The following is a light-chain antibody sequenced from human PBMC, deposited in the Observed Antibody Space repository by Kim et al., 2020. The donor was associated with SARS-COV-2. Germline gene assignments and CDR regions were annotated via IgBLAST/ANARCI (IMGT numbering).Light chain of an antibody. V-gene: IGLV3-1*01. J-gene: IGLJ2*01. CDR2: QDD. CDR3: QAWDRSPI. Sequence: SYELTQPPSVSVSPGQTATITCSGDKLGDKYASWYQQKPGQSPVLVIYQDDKRPSRIPERFYGSTSGNTATLTISGTQAMDEADYYCQAWDRSPIFGGGTQLTVL. CDR1: KLGDKY.